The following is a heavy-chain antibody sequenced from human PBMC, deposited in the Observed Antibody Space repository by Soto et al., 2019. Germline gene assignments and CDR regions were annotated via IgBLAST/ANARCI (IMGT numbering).Heavy chain of an antibody. J-gene: IGHJ4*02. D-gene: IGHD3-16*01. CDR2: IGHRSGAT. CDR3: AKNRGGRSFDS. V-gene: IGHV3-48*02. CDR1: GFSFSSSS. Sequence: EVQLVESGGGLEQPGGSLRLSCAASGFSFSSSSMNWVRQAPGKGLEWISYIGHRSGATYYADSVRGRFSISRDNAKSSVYLKRNSLKDEDTVVYYWAKNRGGRSFDSGGRETLVTVPS.